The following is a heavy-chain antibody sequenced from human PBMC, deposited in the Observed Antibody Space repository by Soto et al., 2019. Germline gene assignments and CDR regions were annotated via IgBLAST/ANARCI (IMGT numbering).Heavy chain of an antibody. J-gene: IGHJ4*02. D-gene: IGHD6-6*01. CDR3: SRLGYNSCTANLAF. Sequence: PSETLSLTCTVSGASVSSDDSFWSWIRRPPGKGLEWIGYIYYSGSTYYHPSLRSRVTISLDSSENQFSLKLTSVTAADTAVYYCSRLGYNSCTANLAFWAQGTPVTVSS. CDR1: GASVSSDDSF. CDR2: IYYSGST. V-gene: IGHV4-30-4*01.